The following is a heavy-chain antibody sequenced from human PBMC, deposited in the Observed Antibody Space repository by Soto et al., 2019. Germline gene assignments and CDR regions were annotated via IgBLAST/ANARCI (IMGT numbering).Heavy chain of an antibody. CDR3: ARDSYSHLWP. V-gene: IGHV4-61*01. CDR2: IYYSGST. D-gene: IGHD4-4*01. CDR1: GDSVSSGSYY. Sequence: QVQLQESGPGLVKPSETLSLTCSVSGDSVSSGSYYWNWIRQPPGKGLEWIGYIYYSGSTNYNPSLKSRVSISLDTSKNQFSLNLNSLTAADTAVYYCARDSYSHLWPWGQGTLVTVSS. J-gene: IGHJ5*02.